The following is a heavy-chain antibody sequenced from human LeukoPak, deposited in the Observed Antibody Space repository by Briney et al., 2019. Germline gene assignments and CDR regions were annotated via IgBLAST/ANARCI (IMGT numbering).Heavy chain of an antibody. CDR2: ISAYNGNT. V-gene: IGHV1-18*01. D-gene: IGHD3-3*01. J-gene: IGHJ4*02. Sequence: ASVKVSCKASGYTFTSYGISWVRQAPGQGLEWMGWISAYNGNTNYAQKLQGRVTMTTDTSTSTAYMELRSLRSDDTAVYYCARDQGQGYDLWGGNFDYWGQGTLVTVSS. CDR1: GYTFTSYG. CDR3: ARDQGQGYDLWGGNFDY.